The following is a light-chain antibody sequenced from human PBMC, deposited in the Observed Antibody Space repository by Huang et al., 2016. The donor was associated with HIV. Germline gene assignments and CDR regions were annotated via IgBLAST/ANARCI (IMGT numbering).Light chain of an antibody. V-gene: IGKV1-39*01. J-gene: IGKJ2*01. CDR3: QQTYRTPYT. Sequence: DIQMTQSPSSLSTFVGDRVTITCRASQKINTFLHWYQEKPGKAPRLLIYSAYSLEHEVQSRFSGSASGTEFTLTVSNVQPDESATYYCQQTYRTPYTFGQGTKLDI. CDR2: SAY. CDR1: QKINTF.